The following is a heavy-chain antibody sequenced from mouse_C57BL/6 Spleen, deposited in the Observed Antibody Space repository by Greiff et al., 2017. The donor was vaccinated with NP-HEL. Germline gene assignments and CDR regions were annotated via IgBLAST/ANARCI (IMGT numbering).Heavy chain of an antibody. J-gene: IGHJ4*01. CDR3: ARVPHYVAMDY. D-gene: IGHD1-1*02. Sequence: VESGGGLVKPGGSLKLSCAASGFTFSSYTMSWVRQTPEKRLEWVATISGGGGNTYYPDSVKGRFTISRDNAKNTLYLQMSSLRSEDTALYYCARVPHYVAMDYWGQGTSVTVSS. CDR2: ISGGGGNT. V-gene: IGHV5-9*01. CDR1: GFTFSSYT.